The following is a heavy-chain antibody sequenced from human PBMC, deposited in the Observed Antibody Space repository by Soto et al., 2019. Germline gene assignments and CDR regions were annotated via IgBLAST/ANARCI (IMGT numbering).Heavy chain of an antibody. CDR3: AKNGQPPYYYYGLDV. CDR1: GYTFTSYY. D-gene: IGHD2-8*01. Sequence: ASVKVSCKASGYTFTSYYMHWVRQAPGQGLEWMGLISPNNGDTNYAQKFQGRVTMTIDTSTTTAFMELRSLTSDDTAVYYCAKNGQPPYYYYGLDVWGQGTTVTVSS. V-gene: IGHV1-18*04. CDR2: ISPNNGDT. J-gene: IGHJ6*02.